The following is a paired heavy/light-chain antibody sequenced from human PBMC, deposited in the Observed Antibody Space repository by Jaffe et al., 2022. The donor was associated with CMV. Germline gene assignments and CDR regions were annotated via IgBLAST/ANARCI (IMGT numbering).Heavy chain of an antibody. CDR1: GYTFTNYF. CDR3: ARADIDLWLLYYYYYMDV. CDR2: INPSGGST. V-gene: IGHV1-46*01. D-gene: IGHD5-18*01. J-gene: IGHJ6*03. Sequence: QVQLVQSGAEVKKPGASVTVSCKASGYTFTNYFMHWVRQAPGQGLEWMGVINPSGGSTTYAQKFQGRVTMTRDTSTTTVYMELSSLSSDDTAVYYCARADIDLWLLYYYYYMDVWGEGTTVTVSS.
Light chain of an antibody. CDR2: KNN. V-gene: IGLV3-25*03. J-gene: IGLJ2*01. Sequence: SYELTQPPSVSASPGQTARITCSGDALSKRYVYWYQQKAGQAPVIIIFKNNERPSGIPERFSASNSGTTVTLTISGVQTEDEAEYFCQSADSDGNSKVVFGGGTKLSVL. CDR3: QSADSDGNSKVV. CDR1: ALSKRY.